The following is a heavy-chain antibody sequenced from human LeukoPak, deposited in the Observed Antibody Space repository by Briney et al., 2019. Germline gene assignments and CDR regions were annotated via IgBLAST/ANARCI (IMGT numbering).Heavy chain of an antibody. V-gene: IGHV3-33*01. CDR2: IWYDGSNK. CDR1: GFTFSSYG. Sequence: PGGSLRLSCAASGFTFSSYGMHWVRQAPGKGLEWVAVIWYDGSNKYYADSVKGRFTISRDNAKNSLYLQMNSLRVEDTAVYYCARADYGADDALDIWGQGTMVTVSS. D-gene: IGHD4-17*01. J-gene: IGHJ3*02. CDR3: ARADYGADDALDI.